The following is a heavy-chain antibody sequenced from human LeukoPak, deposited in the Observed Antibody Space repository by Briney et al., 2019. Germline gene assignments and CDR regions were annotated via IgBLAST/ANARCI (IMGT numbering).Heavy chain of an antibody. Sequence: PSETLSLTCTVSGGSISSYYWSWIRQPAGKGLEWIGRIYTSGSTNYNPSLKSRVTMSVDTSKNQFSLKLSSVTAADTAVYYCARGIVGATTGWFDPWGQGTLVTVSS. CDR3: ARGIVGATTGWFDP. D-gene: IGHD1-26*01. CDR2: IYTSGST. V-gene: IGHV4-4*07. J-gene: IGHJ5*02. CDR1: GGSISSYY.